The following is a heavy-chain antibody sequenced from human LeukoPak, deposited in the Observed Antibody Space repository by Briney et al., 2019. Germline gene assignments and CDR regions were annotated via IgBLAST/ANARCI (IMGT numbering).Heavy chain of an antibody. D-gene: IGHD1-26*01. CDR3: ARRKKWELHADY. J-gene: IGHJ4*02. Sequence: PAASVKVSCKASGYTFTSYDINWVRPATGQGLEWMGWMNPNSGNTGYAQKFQGRVTMTRNTSISTAYMELSSLRSEDTAVYYCARRKKWELHADYWGQGTLVTVSS. CDR2: MNPNSGNT. CDR1: GYTFTSYD. V-gene: IGHV1-8*01.